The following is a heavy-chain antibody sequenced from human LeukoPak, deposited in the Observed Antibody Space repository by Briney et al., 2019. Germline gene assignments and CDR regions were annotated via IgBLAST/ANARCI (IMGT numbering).Heavy chain of an antibody. J-gene: IGHJ4*02. CDR3: AREVLRLDY. CDR2: VNADSGQP. V-gene: IGHV7-4-1*02. Sequence: ASVTVSCKASGYTFTSYYMHWVRQAPGQGLEWVGWVNADSGQPTFAQGFAGRFVFSLDTSVNTTYLQINNLQTEDTATYYCAREVLRLDYWGQGTPVTVSS. CDR1: GYTFTSYY.